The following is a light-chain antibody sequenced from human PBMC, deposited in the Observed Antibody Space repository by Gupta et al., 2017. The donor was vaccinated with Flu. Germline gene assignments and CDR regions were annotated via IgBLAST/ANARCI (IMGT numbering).Light chain of an antibody. V-gene: IGKV3-15*01. CDR1: RDINSD. CDR2: GAS. Sequence: EVVMTQSPDTLSVSPGERATLSCRASRDINSDLAWYQQKPGQAPRLLIHGASTRDTGIPARFSGSGYGTEYPLTISSRQSEDFAFYYCQQHNRWPPYTFGHGTTVEIK. J-gene: IGKJ3*01. CDR3: QQHNRWPPYT.